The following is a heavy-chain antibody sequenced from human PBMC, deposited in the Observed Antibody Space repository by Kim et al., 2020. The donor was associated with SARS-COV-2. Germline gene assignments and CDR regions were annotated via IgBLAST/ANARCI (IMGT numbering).Heavy chain of an antibody. Sequence: GGSLRLSCAASGFTFSSYGMHWVRQAPGKGLEWVAVISYDGSNKYYADSVKGRFTISRDNSKNTLYLQMNSLRAEDTAVYYCAKDRQYYDILTGYYMRVPYLRGGMDCWGQGTTVTVSS. J-gene: IGHJ6*02. CDR1: GFTFSSYG. CDR3: AKDRQYYDILTGYYMRVPYLRGGMDC. D-gene: IGHD3-9*01. V-gene: IGHV3-30*18. CDR2: ISYDGSNK.